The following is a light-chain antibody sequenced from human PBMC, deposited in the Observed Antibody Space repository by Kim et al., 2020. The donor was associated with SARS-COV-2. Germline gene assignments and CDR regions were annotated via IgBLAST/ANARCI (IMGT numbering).Light chain of an antibody. CDR2: AAS. CDR3: QQSYTTPLFT. V-gene: IGKV1-39*01. CDR1: QSISNY. J-gene: IGKJ3*01. Sequence: SVGDRVTITGRASQSISNYLKWYQKKPGKAPKLLIYAASNLERGVPSRFSGRGSGTDFTLTIISLQPEEFATYYCQQSYTTPLFTFGPGTKVDIK.